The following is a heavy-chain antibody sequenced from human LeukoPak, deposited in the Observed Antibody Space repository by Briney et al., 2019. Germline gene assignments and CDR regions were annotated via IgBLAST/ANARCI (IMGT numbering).Heavy chain of an antibody. CDR2: ISSSSSTI. CDR1: GFTFSSYS. J-gene: IGHJ5*02. CDR3: ARDYVSGSFGP. V-gene: IGHV3-48*01. D-gene: IGHD3-10*01. Sequence: GGSLRLSCAASGFTFSSYSMNWVRQAPGKGLEWVSYISSSSSTIYYADSVKGRFTISRDNAKNSQYLQMNSLRAEDTAVYYCARDYVSGSFGPWGQGTLVTVSS.